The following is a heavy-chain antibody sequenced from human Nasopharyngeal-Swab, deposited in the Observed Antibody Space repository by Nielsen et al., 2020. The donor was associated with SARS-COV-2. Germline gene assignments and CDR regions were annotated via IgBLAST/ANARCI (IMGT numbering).Heavy chain of an antibody. J-gene: IGHJ3*02. V-gene: IGHV1-24*01. CDR3: ASEGSGVFGVVIYSFDI. Sequence: ASVKVSCKVSGYTLTVLPIHWVRQASGKGLEWMGSVVYEDGEPIYAQNFQGRVTMTEDTSTYTAYLELSSLRSEDTAVYYCASEGSGVFGVVIYSFDIWGPGTLVTVSS. CDR2: VVYEDGEP. D-gene: IGHD3-3*01. CDR1: GYTLTVLP.